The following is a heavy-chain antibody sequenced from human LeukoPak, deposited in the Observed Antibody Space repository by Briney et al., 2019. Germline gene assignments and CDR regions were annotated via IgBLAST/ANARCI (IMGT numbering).Heavy chain of an antibody. CDR1: DASIETHY. Sequence: SETLSLTCSVSDASIETHYWSWIRQPPGKGLEWIGYIFHSVSTNYNTSLKSRVTLSLYTSTKQFSLKLTCVTAADTSVFYCARHYTIMGGRLSEYWLDPWGQGTLVTVSS. V-gene: IGHV4-59*08. CDR2: IFHSVST. J-gene: IGHJ5*02. CDR3: ARHYTIMGGRLSEYWLDP. D-gene: IGHD2-8*01.